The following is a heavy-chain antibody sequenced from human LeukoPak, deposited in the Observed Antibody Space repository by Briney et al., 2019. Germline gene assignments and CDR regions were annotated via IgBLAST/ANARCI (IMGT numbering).Heavy chain of an antibody. J-gene: IGHJ4*02. Sequence: ASVKVSCKASGYTFTSYYMHWVRQAPGQGLEWMGIINPSDGSTTYGQKSQGRVTMTRDTSTSTVYMEVSSLRSEDTAVYYCARAVGSSSWYPIDSWGQGTLVTVSS. CDR3: ARAVGSSSWYPIDS. D-gene: IGHD6-13*01. CDR1: GYTFTSYY. CDR2: INPSDGST. V-gene: IGHV1-46*01.